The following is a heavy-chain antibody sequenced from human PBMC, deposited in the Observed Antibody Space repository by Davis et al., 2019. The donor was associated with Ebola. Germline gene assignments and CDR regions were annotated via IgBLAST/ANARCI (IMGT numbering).Heavy chain of an antibody. J-gene: IGHJ4*02. D-gene: IGHD3-22*01. V-gene: IGHV3-23*01. CDR2: ISGRGGTT. Sequence: PGGSLRLSCEASGFTFRNYAMSWVRQAPGKGLEWVSVISGRGGTTYYADSVKGRFTISRDNFKNMLYLQMNSLRAEDTALYFCAKDGWLDYYDGLTYWGQGALVTVSS. CDR1: GFTFRNYA. CDR3: AKDGWLDYYDGLTY.